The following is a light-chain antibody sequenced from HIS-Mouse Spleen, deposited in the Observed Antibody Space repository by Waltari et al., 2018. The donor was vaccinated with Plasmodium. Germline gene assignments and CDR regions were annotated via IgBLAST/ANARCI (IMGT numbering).Light chain of an antibody. CDR3: MQGTHWPWT. J-gene: IGKJ1*01. Sequence: DVVMTQSPLSLPVTLGQPASISCRSSQSLVYSDGNTYWNWFQQRPGQSPRRLIYKVSNRDSVVPDRFSGSGSGTDFTLKISRVEAEDVGVYYCMQGTHWPWTFGQGTKVEIK. CDR1: QSLVYSDGNTY. V-gene: IGKV2-30*01. CDR2: KVS.